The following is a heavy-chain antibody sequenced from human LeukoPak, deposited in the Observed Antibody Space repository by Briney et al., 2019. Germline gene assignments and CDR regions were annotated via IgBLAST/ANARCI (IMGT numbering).Heavy chain of an antibody. V-gene: IGHV3-23*01. CDR1: GFSFSVYA. CDR3: AREPGIAVAGTFWEAELDAFDI. D-gene: IGHD6-19*01. Sequence: GGSLRLSCAASGFSFSVYAMNWVRQAPGKGLEWVSSFGGSGGGPWHAASVKGRFSISRDNSKNTLYLQMNSLRAEDTAVYYCAREPGIAVAGTFWEAELDAFDIWGQGTMVTVSS. J-gene: IGHJ3*02. CDR2: FGGSGGGP.